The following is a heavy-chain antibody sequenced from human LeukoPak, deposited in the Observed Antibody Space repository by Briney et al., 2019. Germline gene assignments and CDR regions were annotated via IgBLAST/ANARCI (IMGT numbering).Heavy chain of an antibody. CDR3: AKGDSYCSSTSCYMDY. CDR2: ISGSGGST. CDR1: GFTSNNYA. D-gene: IGHD2-2*02. Sequence: GGSLRLSCAASGFTSNNYAMSWVRQAPGKGLEWVSAISGSGGSTYYADSVKGRFTISRDNSKNTLYLQMNSLRAEDTAVYYCAKGDSYCSSTSCYMDYWGQGTLVTVSS. J-gene: IGHJ4*02. V-gene: IGHV3-23*01.